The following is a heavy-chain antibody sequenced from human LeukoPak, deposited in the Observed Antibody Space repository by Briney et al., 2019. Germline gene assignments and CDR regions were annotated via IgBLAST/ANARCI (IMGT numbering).Heavy chain of an antibody. D-gene: IGHD1-26*01. CDR2: IIPILGIA. J-gene: IGHJ4*02. V-gene: IGHV1-69*04. Sequence: ASVKVSCKASGGTFSSYAISWVRQAPGQGLEWMGRIIPILGIANYAQKFQGRVTITADKSTSTAYMELSSLRSEDTAVYYCARDGRSYYFDYWGQGTLVTVSS. CDR1: GGTFSSYA. CDR3: ARDGRSYYFDY.